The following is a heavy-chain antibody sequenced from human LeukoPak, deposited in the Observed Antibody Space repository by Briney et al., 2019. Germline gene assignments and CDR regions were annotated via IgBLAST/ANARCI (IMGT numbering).Heavy chain of an antibody. CDR3: AKDRGSSGWYFLDY. Sequence: GGSLRLSCAASGFTFSSYGMTWVRQAPGKGLEWVSYISSSSSTIYYADSVKGRFTISRDNSKNTLYLQMNSLRAEDTAVYYCAKDRGSSGWYFLDYWGQGTLVTVSS. J-gene: IGHJ4*02. V-gene: IGHV3-48*01. CDR1: GFTFSSYG. CDR2: ISSSSSTI. D-gene: IGHD6-19*01.